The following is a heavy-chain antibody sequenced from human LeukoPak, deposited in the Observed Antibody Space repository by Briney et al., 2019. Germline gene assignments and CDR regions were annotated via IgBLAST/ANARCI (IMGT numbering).Heavy chain of an antibody. CDR2: IYPGASDT. CDR3: ARHGAVATSLSWFDP. V-gene: IGHV5-51*01. Sequence: GESLKISCKGSGYSFTSYWIGWVRQMPGKGLEWMGIIYPGASDTRYSPSFQGQVTISADKSISTAYLQWSSLKASDTAMYYCARHGAVATSLSWFDPWGQGTLVTVSS. D-gene: IGHD5-12*01. CDR1: GYSFTSYW. J-gene: IGHJ5*02.